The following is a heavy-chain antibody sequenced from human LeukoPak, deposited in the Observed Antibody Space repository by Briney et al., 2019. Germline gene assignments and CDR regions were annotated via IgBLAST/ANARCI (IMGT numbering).Heavy chain of an antibody. J-gene: IGHJ3*02. D-gene: IGHD2-15*01. CDR3: ARDGGHDAFDI. V-gene: IGHV3-21*01. CDR2: ISSSSSYI. CDR1: GFTFSSYS. Sequence: GGSLRLSCAASGFTFSSYSMNWVRQAPGKGLEWVSSISSSSSYIYYADSVKGRFTISRDNVKNSLYLQMNSLRAEDTAVYYCARDGGHDAFDIWGQGTMVTVSS.